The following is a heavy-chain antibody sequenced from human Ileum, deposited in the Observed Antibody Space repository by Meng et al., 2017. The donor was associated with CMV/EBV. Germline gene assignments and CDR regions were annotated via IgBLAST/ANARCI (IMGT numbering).Heavy chain of an antibody. J-gene: IGHJ4*02. Sequence: GGSLRLSCAVYGGSFSGYWIHWVRQAPGKGLMWVSRTNGDGSGTTYADSVKGRFTISRDNANNTLYLQMNSLRAEDTAVYYCGRVRWSGYSYYFDYWGQGTLVTGAS. CDR1: GGSFSGYW. V-gene: IGHV3-74*01. CDR2: TNGDGSGT. D-gene: IGHD3-3*01. CDR3: GRVRWSGYSYYFDY.